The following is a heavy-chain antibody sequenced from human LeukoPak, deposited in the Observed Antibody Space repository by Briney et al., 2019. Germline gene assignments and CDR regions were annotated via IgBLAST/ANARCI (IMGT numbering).Heavy chain of an antibody. CDR1: GGSISSYY. CDR2: IYYSGST. CDR3: ATFIAVAGKGSPDY. V-gene: IGHV4-59*01. D-gene: IGHD6-19*01. Sequence: SETLSLTCTVSGGSISSYYWSWIRQPPGKGLEWIRYIYYSGSTNYNPSLKSRVTISVDTSKNQFSLKLSSVTAADTAVYYCATFIAVAGKGSPDYWGQGTLVTVSS. J-gene: IGHJ4*02.